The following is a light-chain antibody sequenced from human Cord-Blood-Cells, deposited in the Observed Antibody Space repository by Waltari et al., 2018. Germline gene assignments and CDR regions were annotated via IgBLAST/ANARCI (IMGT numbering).Light chain of an antibody. CDR2: YAS. CDR3: HQSSSFPRT. J-gene: IGKJ1*01. V-gene: IGKV6-21*01. Sequence: EIVLTQSPDFQSVTPKETVPTTCRASQSIRSSLHWYQQKPDQSPKLLIKYASQSFSGVPSRFSGSGSGTDFTLTINSLEAEDAATYYCHQSSSFPRTFGQGTKVEIK. CDR1: QSIRSS.